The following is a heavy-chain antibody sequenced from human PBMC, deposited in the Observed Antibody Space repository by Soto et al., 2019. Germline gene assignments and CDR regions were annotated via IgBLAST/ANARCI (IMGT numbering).Heavy chain of an antibody. Sequence: QVQLQQWGAGLLRPSETLSLSCAVDGGSFSGHYWSWIRQIPEKGLEWIGEINPSGRTNYNPSLKGRVTMSADTSRSQFSLRLYSVTAADTAVFYCARGGFNIYDYALDVWGQGTTVTVS. D-gene: IGHD3-3*01. V-gene: IGHV4-34*01. CDR3: ARGGFNIYDYALDV. J-gene: IGHJ6*02. CDR2: INPSGRT. CDR1: GGSFSGHY.